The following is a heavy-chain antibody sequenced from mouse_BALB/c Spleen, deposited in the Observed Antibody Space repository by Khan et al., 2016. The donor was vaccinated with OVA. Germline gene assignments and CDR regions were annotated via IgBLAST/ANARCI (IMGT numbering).Heavy chain of an antibody. Sequence: QVRLQQSGAELVRPGASVKLSCRASGYTFTSAWMNWIRQRPDQGLEWIGRIDPYDSETYYDQKFKDKAILTVDESSSTAYMQLSGLTSEDSAVYYCARGGYISYYDAMDYWGQGTSVTVSS. J-gene: IGHJ4*01. V-gene: IGHV1-74*01. CDR1: GYTFTSAW. CDR3: ARGGYISYYDAMDY. D-gene: IGHD1-3*01. CDR2: IDPYDSET.